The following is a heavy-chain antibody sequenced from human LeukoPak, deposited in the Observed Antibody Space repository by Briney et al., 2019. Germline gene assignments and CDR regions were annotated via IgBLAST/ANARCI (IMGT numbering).Heavy chain of an antibody. CDR1: GFTFSSYW. D-gene: IGHD5-12*01. V-gene: IGHV3-21*01. Sequence: GGSLRLSCAASGFTFSSYWMHWVRQAPGKGLEWVSSISSSSSYIYYADSVKGRFTISRDNAKNSLYLQMNSLRAEDTAVYYCAREGYSGYDVDYWGQGTLVTVSS. CDR2: ISSSSSYI. J-gene: IGHJ4*02. CDR3: AREGYSGYDVDY.